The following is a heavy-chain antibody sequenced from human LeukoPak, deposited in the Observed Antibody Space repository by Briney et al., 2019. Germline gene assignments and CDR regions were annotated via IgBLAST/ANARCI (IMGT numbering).Heavy chain of an antibody. CDR1: GDSITSGAYY. V-gene: IGHV4-30-2*01. J-gene: IGHJ3*01. Sequence: SETLSLTCSVSGDSITSGAYYWTWIRQTPGEGLEWIGNSYHTGKTHYNPSFKSRLTISVDRSKNQFSLRLTSVTAADTAVYYCASPDQKAAFDLWGQGTMVTVSS. CDR3: ASPDQKAAFDL. CDR2: SYHTGKT.